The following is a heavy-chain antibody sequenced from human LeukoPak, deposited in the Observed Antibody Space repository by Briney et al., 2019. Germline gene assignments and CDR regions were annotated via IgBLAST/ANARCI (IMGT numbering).Heavy chain of an antibody. V-gene: IGHV4-31*03. CDR3: ARDLGWDIVVVPAAIENWFDP. J-gene: IGHJ5*02. D-gene: IGHD2-2*02. Sequence: PSETLSLTCSVSGGSIKGGGFFWNWVRQHPGKGLEWIGHIYYSGSTSYNPSVKSRVTISVDTSKNQFSLKLTSVTAADTAMYYCARDLGWDIVVVPAAIENWFDPWGQGTLVTVSS. CDR2: IYYSGST. CDR1: GGSIKGGGFF.